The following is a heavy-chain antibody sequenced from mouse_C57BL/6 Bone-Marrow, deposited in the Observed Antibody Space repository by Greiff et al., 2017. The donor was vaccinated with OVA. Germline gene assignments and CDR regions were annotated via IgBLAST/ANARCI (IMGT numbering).Heavy chain of an antibody. CDR1: GYTFTSYG. V-gene: IGHV1-81*01. CDR2: IYPRSGNT. J-gene: IGHJ1*03. CDR3: ARVDVGYFDV. Sequence: QVQLKQSGAELARPGASVKLSCKASGYTFTSYGISWVKQRTGQGLEWIGEIYPRSGNTYYNEKFKGKATLTADKSSSTAYMELRSLTSEDSAVYFCARVDVGYFDVWGTGTTVTVSS.